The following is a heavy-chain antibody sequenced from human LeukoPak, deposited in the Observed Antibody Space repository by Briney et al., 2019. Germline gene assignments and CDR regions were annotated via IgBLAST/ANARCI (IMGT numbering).Heavy chain of an antibody. J-gene: IGHJ5*02. V-gene: IGHV1-2*06. CDR3: ARGRTTYYYGSGSYYKDWFDP. CDR1: GYTFTGYY. Sequence: ASVKVSCKASGYTFTGYYMHWVRQAPGQGLEWMGRINPNSGGTNYAQKFQGRVTMTRNTSISTAYMELSSLRSEDTAVYYCARGRTTYYYGSGSYYKDWFDPWGQGTLVTVSS. D-gene: IGHD3-10*01. CDR2: INPNSGGT.